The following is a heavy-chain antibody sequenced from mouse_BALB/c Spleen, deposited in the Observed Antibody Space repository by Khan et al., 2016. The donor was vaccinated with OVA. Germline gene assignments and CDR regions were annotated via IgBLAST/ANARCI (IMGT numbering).Heavy chain of an antibody. CDR3: ARNYDYEEGLAY. J-gene: IGHJ3*01. V-gene: IGHV2-2*02. CDR2: IWSGGST. Sequence: QMQLEESGPGLVQPSQSLSITCTVSGFSLTSYGVHWVRQSPGKGLEWLGVIWSGGSTDYNAAFISRLSISKDNSKSQVFFKMNSLQANDTAIYYCARNYDYEEGLAYWGQGTLVTVSA. CDR1: GFSLTSYG. D-gene: IGHD2-4*01.